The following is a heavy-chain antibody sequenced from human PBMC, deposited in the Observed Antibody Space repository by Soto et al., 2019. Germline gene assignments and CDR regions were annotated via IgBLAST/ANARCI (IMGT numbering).Heavy chain of an antibody. CDR1: GFTFSDHY. D-gene: IGHD2-2*01. CDR3: AREIVVPAAIPYSYYGSDV. CDR2: SRNKANSYTT. J-gene: IGHJ6*02. Sequence: GGALRLSCAASGFTFSDHYMDWVRQAPGKGLEWVGRSRNKANSYTTEYAASVKGRFTISRDDSKTSLFLQMNSLKTEDTAVYYCAREIVVPAAIPYSYYGSDVWGQGTTVTVSS. V-gene: IGHV3-72*01.